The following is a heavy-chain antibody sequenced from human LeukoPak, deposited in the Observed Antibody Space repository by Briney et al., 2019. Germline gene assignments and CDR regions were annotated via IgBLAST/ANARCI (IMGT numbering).Heavy chain of an antibody. D-gene: IGHD6-13*01. CDR3: ARGGYSSSWYPGERYFQH. Sequence: SETLSLTCAVSGGSISSSNWWSWVRQPPGKGLEWIGEIYHSGSTNYNPSLKSRVTISVDTSKNQFSLKLSSVTAADTAVYYCARGGYSSSWYPGERYFQHWGQGTLVTVSS. CDR2: IYHSGST. CDR1: GGSISSSNW. V-gene: IGHV4-4*02. J-gene: IGHJ1*01.